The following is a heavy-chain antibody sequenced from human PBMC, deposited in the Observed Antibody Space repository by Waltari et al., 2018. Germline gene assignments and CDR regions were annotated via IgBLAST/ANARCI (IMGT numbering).Heavy chain of an antibody. V-gene: IGHV1-2*02. CDR2: MNPKSGGT. CDR1: GYTFTDYY. D-gene: IGHD1-26*01. Sequence: QVQLVQPGAEVKKPGASVKVSCKASGYTFTDYYMHWVRQAPGQGLEWMGWMNPKSGGTNVAQKFKGRVTMTRDTSITTVYMELSRLRSDDTAVYYCAREEGSYYAGGAFDIWGQGTMVTVS. J-gene: IGHJ3*02. CDR3: AREEGSYYAGGAFDI.